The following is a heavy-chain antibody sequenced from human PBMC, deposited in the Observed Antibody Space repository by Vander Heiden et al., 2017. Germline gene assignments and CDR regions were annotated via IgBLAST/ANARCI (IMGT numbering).Heavy chain of an antibody. CDR1: GFTFSSYG. J-gene: IGHJ4*02. CDR3: AKDPRRVRIAVAGLFDY. Sequence: QLQLVESGGGVVQPGRSLSLSCAASGFTFSSYGLHWLRPAPGKGLEWVAVISYDGSNKYYADSVKGRFTISRDNSKNTLYLQMNSLRAEDTAVYYCAKDPRRVRIAVAGLFDYWGQGTLVTVSS. D-gene: IGHD6-19*01. CDR2: ISYDGSNK. V-gene: IGHV3-30*18.